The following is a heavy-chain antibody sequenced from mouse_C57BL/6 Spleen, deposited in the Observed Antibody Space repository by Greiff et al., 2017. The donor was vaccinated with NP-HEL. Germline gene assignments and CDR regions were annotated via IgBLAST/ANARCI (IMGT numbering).Heavy chain of an antibody. CDR2: ISDGGSYT. CDR1: GFTFSSYA. CDR3: ARVGDYVHWYFDV. J-gene: IGHJ1*03. D-gene: IGHD2-4*01. V-gene: IGHV5-4*01. Sequence: EVQGVESGGGLVKPGGSLKLSCAASGFTFSSYAMSWVRQTPEKRLEWVATISDGGSYTYYPDNVKGRFTISRDNAKNNLYLQMSHLKSEDTAMYYCARVGDYVHWYFDVWGTGTTVTVSS.